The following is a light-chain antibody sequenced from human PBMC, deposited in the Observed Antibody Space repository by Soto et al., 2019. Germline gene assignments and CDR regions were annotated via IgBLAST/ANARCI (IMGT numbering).Light chain of an antibody. CDR3: QQYGSSAPIT. V-gene: IGKV3-20*01. CDR1: QSVSSY. Sequence: EIVLTQSPGTPSVSPGKRATLSCRASQSVSSYLASYQQKPRHAPRLLIYDASNRATVIPARFSGSGSERDFTITISRLEHEEFALYYCQQYGSSAPITFGQGTRLEIK. J-gene: IGKJ5*01. CDR2: DAS.